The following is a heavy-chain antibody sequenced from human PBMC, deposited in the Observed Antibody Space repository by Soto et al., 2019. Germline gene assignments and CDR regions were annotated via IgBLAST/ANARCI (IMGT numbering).Heavy chain of an antibody. V-gene: IGHV4-39*01. CDR1: GGSISSSSYY. D-gene: IGHD3-10*01. Sequence: PSETLSLTCTVSGGSISSSSYYWGWIRQPPGKGLEWIGSIYYSGSTYYNPSLKRRVTISVDTSKNQFSLKLSSVTAADTAVYYCARQLTMVRGVIYYFDYWGQGTLVTVSS. CDR2: IYYSGST. CDR3: ARQLTMVRGVIYYFDY. J-gene: IGHJ4*02.